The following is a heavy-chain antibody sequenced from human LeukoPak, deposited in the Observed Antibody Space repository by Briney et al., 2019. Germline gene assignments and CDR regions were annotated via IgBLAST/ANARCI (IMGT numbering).Heavy chain of an antibody. CDR1: GFTFSGYT. CDR3: AKDAGEGRSESRSGSDI. D-gene: IGHD3-10*01. V-gene: IGHV3-23*01. J-gene: IGHJ3*02. Sequence: PGGSLRLSCAASGFTFSGYTMSWVRQAPGKGLEWVSGISGSGGERYYADSVKGRFTTSRDNSKITVYLQMNSLRAEDTAVYYCAKDAGEGRSESRSGSDIWGRGTMVTVSS. CDR2: ISGSGGER.